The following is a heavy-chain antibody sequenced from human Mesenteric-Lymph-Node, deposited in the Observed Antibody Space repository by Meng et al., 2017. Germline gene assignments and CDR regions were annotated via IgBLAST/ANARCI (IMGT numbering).Heavy chain of an antibody. D-gene: IGHD6-19*01. CDR2: IYTSGST. V-gene: IGHV4-61*02. J-gene: IGHJ4*02. CDR3: ATVPPYNSGRGGFDY. Sequence: SETLSLTCTVSGGSISSGSYYWSWIRQPAGKGLEWIGRIYTSGSTNYNPSLKSRVTISTDTSKNQFSLYLSSVTAADTAVYYCATVPPYNSGRGGFDYWGQGTLVTVSS. CDR1: GGSISSGSYY.